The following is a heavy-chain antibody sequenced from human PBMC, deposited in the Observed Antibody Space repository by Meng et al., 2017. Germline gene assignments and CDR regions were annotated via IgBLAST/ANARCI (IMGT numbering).Heavy chain of an antibody. J-gene: IGHJ6*02. CDR2: IIPILGIA. V-gene: IGHV1-69*02. D-gene: IGHD4-17*01. CDR1: GGTFSSYT. Sequence: SVKVSCKASGGTFSSYTISWVRQAPGQGLEWMGRIIPILGIANYAQKFQGRVTITADKSTSTDYMGLSSLRSEDTAVYYCARVGVTTEQETYYYYGIDVWGQGTTVTVSS. CDR3: ARVGVTTEQETYYYYGIDV.